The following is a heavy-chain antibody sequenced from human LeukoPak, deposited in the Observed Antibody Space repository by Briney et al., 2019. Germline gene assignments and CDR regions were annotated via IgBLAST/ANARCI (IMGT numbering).Heavy chain of an antibody. CDR2: ISSSSSTI. CDR3: ARDPARGYSYGALY. D-gene: IGHD5-18*01. Sequence: GGSLRLSCAASGFTFSSYSMNWVRQAPGEGLAWVSYISSSSSTIYYADSVKGRFTISRDNAKNSLYLQMNSLRAEDTAVYYCARDPARGYSYGALYWGQGTLVTVSS. V-gene: IGHV3-48*01. J-gene: IGHJ4*02. CDR1: GFTFSSYS.